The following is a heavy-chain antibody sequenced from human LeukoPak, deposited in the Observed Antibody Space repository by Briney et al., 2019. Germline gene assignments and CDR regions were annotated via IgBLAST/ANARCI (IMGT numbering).Heavy chain of an antibody. Sequence: SETLSLTCAVYGGSFSGYYWSWIRQPPGKGLEWIGEINHSGSTNYNPSLKSRVTISVDTSKNQFSLKLSSVTAADTAVYYSAREGLNMVRGVIPKEAWGWFDPWGQGTLVTVSS. CDR3: AREGLNMVRGVIPKEAWGWFDP. D-gene: IGHD3-10*01. CDR2: INHSGST. V-gene: IGHV4-34*01. J-gene: IGHJ5*02. CDR1: GGSFSGYY.